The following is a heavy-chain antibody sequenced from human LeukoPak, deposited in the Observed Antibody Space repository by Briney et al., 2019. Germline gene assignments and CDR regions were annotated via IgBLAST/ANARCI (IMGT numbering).Heavy chain of an antibody. D-gene: IGHD3-22*01. CDR3: ARLVAYDSSGYYYFDY. CDR1: GGSISSYY. CDR2: IYTSGST. J-gene: IGHJ4*02. Sequence: SETLSLTCTVSGGSISSYYWSWIRQPAGKGLEWIGRIYTSGSTNYNPSLKSRVTISVDTSKNQFSLKLSSVTAADTAVYYCARLVAYDSSGYYYFDYWGQGTLVTVSS. V-gene: IGHV4-4*07.